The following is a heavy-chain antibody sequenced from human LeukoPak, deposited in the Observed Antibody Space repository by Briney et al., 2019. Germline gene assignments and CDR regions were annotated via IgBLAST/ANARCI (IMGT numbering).Heavy chain of an antibody. Sequence: SQTLSLTCTVSGGSIRSGGYYWSWIRQHPGKGLEWIGYIYYSGSTYYNPSLKSRVTISVDTSKNQFSLKLSSVTAADTAVYYCARDSASNWFDPWGQGTLVTVSS. CDR3: ARDSASNWFDP. V-gene: IGHV4-31*03. J-gene: IGHJ5*02. CDR2: IYYSGST. CDR1: GGSIRSGGYY.